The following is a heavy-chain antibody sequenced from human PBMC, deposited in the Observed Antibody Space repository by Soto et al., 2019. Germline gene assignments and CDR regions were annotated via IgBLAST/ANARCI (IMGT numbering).Heavy chain of an antibody. Sequence: GASVKVSCEVSRDTLTELSMHSVRQAPGKGLEWMGGFDPEDGETIYAQKFQGRVTMTEDTSTDTAYMELSSLRSEDTAVYYCATSPYYDYICANMDVWRKGTTVTVSS. CDR1: RDTLTELS. CDR3: ATSPYYDYICANMDV. D-gene: IGHD3-16*01. V-gene: IGHV1-24*01. J-gene: IGHJ6*03. CDR2: FDPEDGET.